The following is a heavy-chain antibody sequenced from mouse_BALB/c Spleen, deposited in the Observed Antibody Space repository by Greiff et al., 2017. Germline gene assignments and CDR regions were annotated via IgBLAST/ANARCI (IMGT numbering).Heavy chain of an antibody. Sequence: LQQSGAELVKPGASVKMSCTASGYTFTSYNMHWVKQTPGQGLEWIGAIYPGNGDTSYTPKFKGKATLTADTSSSTAYMQLSSLTSEDTAVYYCARGEQRYDFDYWGQGTTVTVSA. D-gene: IGHD1-1*01. CDR2: IYPGNGDT. J-gene: IGHJ2*01. V-gene: IGHV1-12*01. CDR3: ARGEQRYDFDY. CDR1: GYTFTSYN.